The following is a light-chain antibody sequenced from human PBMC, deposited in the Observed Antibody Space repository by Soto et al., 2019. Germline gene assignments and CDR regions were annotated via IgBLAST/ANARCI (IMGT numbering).Light chain of an antibody. CDR3: SSYTTSSTL. CDR2: DVT. CDR1: SSDIGSNNY. J-gene: IGLJ2*01. V-gene: IGLV2-14*03. Sequence: QYALTQPASVSGSPGQSITISCTGTSSDIGSNNYVSWYQQHPGKAPKLMIYDVTNRPSGVSNRFSGSKSGNTASLTISGLQAEDEADYYCSSYTTSSTLFGGGTKLTVL.